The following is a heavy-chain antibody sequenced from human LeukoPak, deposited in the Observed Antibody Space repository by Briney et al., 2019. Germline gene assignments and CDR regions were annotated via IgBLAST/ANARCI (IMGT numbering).Heavy chain of an antibody. D-gene: IGHD4-17*01. Sequence: GESLKISCKGSGYTFTTYWIGWVRQMPGKGLEWMGIIYPGDSDTRYSPSFQGQVTISADKSISTAYLQWSSPKASDTAMYYCARHGALNYGDYTRGGMDVWGQGTTVTVSS. CDR2: IYPGDSDT. CDR1: GYTFTTYW. J-gene: IGHJ6*02. V-gene: IGHV5-51*01. CDR3: ARHGALNYGDYTRGGMDV.